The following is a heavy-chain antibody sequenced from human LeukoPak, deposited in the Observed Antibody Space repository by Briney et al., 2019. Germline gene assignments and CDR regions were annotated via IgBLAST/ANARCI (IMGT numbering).Heavy chain of an antibody. CDR3: ARWRVANVNAFDY. D-gene: IGHD5-12*01. J-gene: IGHJ4*02. V-gene: IGHV3-30-3*01. CDR2: ISYDGSNK. CDR1: GFTFSSYA. Sequence: GRSLRLSCAASGFTFSSYAMHWVRQAPGKGLEWVAVISYDGSNKYYADSVKGRFTISRDNSKNTLYLQMNSLRAEDTAVYYCARWRVANVNAFDYWGQGTLVTVSS.